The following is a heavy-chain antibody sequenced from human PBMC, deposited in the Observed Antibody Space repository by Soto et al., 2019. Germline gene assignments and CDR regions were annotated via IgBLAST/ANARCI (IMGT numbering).Heavy chain of an antibody. CDR2: IYYTT. CDR1: GGSISNYY. CDR3: ARTSPVAGGFDY. Sequence: SETLSLTCTVSGGSISNYYWSWIRQAPGKGLEWIGYIYYTTNYNPSLKSRVTISADTSKNQISLKLTSVTAADTTVYYCARTSPVAGGFDYWGQGTLVT. J-gene: IGHJ4*02. V-gene: IGHV4-59*01. D-gene: IGHD6-19*01.